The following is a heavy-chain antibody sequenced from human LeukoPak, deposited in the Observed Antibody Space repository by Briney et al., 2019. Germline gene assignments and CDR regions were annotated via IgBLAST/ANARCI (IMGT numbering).Heavy chain of an antibody. Sequence: GRSLRLSCAASGFTFSSYGMYWVRQAPGKGLEWVSYISSSSSYTNYADSVKGRFTISRDNAKNSLYLQMNSLRAEDTAVYYCARVVGSSGWKTGGGYDYWGQGTLVTVSS. V-gene: IGHV3-21*05. D-gene: IGHD6-19*01. CDR2: ISSSSSYT. CDR3: ARVVGSSGWKTGGGYDY. CDR1: GFTFSSYG. J-gene: IGHJ4*02.